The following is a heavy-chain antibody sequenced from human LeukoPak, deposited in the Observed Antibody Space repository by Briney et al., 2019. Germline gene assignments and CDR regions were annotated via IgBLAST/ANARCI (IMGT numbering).Heavy chain of an antibody. CDR1: GYTLTELS. D-gene: IGHD3-10*01. Sequence: ASVKVSCKVSGYTLTELSMHWVRQAPGKGLEWMGGFDPEDGETIYAQKFPGRVTMTEDTSTDTAYMELSSLRSEDTAVYYCAIPYGSGSYYNGGDWGQGTLVTVSS. CDR2: FDPEDGET. V-gene: IGHV1-24*01. J-gene: IGHJ4*02. CDR3: AIPYGSGSYYNGGD.